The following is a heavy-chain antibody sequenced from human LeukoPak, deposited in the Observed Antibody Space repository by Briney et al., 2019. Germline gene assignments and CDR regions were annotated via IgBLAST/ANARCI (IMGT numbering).Heavy chain of an antibody. Sequence: PGESLKISCKGSGYSFTSYWITWVRQMSGKGLEWMGSIYCGDSETRYNPSFQGQATFSVDKSTNTAYLQWSPLRASDTAMYYCARSTSAYYSADYWGQGTLVTVSS. D-gene: IGHD3-22*01. J-gene: IGHJ4*02. V-gene: IGHV5-51*01. CDR1: GYSFTSYW. CDR3: ARSTSAYYSADY. CDR2: IYCGDSET.